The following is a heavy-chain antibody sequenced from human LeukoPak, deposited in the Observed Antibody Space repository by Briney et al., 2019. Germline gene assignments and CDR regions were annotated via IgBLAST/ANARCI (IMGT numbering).Heavy chain of an antibody. CDR2: IYPGDSDT. Sequence: GESLKISCKASGYTFTSYWIGWVRQMPGKGLDWMGIIYPGDSDTRYSPSFQGQVTISADKSISADYLQWRRLKASDTAMYYCATGTLRGYSYGFDYWGQGTLVTVSS. J-gene: IGHJ4*02. D-gene: IGHD5-18*01. V-gene: IGHV5-51*01. CDR1: GYTFTSYW. CDR3: ATGTLRGYSYGFDY.